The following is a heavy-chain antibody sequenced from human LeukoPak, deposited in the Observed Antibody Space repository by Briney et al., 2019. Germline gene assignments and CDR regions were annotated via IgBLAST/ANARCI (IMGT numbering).Heavy chain of an antibody. Sequence: PSETLSLTCAVYGGSFSGYYWSWIRQPPGKGLEWIGEINHSGSTNYNPSLKSRVTISVDTSKNQFSLKLSSVTAADTAVYYCARRGRYSGSWAWGQGTLSPSPQ. J-gene: IGHJ4*02. CDR3: ARRGRYSGSWA. V-gene: IGHV4-34*01. CDR2: INHSGST. D-gene: IGHD6-13*01. CDR1: GGSFSGYY.